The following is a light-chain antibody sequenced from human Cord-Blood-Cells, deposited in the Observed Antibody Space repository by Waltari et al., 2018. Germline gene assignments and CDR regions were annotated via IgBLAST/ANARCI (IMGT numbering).Light chain of an antibody. CDR3: SSYTSSSTVV. V-gene: IGLV2-14*01. CDR2: DVS. Sequence: QSALTQPASVSGSPGPSITTSCTGTSSDVGGYNYVSWYQQHPGKAPKRMIYDVSNRPSGVSNRFSGSKSGNTASLTISGLQAEDEADYYCSSYTSSSTVVFGGGTKLTVL. J-gene: IGLJ2*01. CDR1: SSDVGGYNY.